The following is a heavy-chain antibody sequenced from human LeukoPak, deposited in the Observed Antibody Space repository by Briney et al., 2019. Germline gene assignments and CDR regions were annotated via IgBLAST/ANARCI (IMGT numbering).Heavy chain of an antibody. CDR3: ARGIVPAMLPSPDLGLGP. D-gene: IGHD2-2*01. V-gene: IGHV4-61*02. CDR1: GGSISSGSYY. J-gene: IGHJ4*02. Sequence: SQTLSLTCTVSGGSISSGSYYWSWIRQPAGKGLEWIGRIYTSGSTNYNPSLKSRVTISVDTSKNQFSLKLSSVTAADTAVYYCARGIVPAMLPSPDLGLGPWGQGTLVTVSS. CDR2: IYTSGST.